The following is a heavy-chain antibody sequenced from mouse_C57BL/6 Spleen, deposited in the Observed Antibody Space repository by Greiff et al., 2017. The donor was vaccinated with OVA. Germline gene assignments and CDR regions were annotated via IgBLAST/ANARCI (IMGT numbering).Heavy chain of an antibody. Sequence: VKLQQSGPELVKPGASVKISCKASGYAFSSSWMNWVKQRPGKGLEWIGRIYPGDGDTNYNGKFKGKATLTADKSSSTAYMQLSSLTSEDSAVYFCARLFITTVVAQFDYWGQGTTLTVSS. V-gene: IGHV1-82*01. CDR1: GYAFSSSW. D-gene: IGHD1-1*01. J-gene: IGHJ2*01. CDR3: ARLFITTVVAQFDY. CDR2: IYPGDGDT.